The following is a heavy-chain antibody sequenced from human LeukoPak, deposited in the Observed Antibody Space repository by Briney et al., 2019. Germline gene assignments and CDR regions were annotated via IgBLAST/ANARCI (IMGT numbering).Heavy chain of an antibody. CDR2: ISYDGSNE. CDR3: ARDNNGDH. Sequence: PGRSLRLSCAASGFSLSYYTMYWVRRAPGKGLEWVAVISYDGSNENYADSVKGRFTISRDTSKNTLYLQMNSLRAEDTAVYYCARDNNGDHWGQGALVTVSS. J-gene: IGHJ4*02. CDR1: GFSLSYYT. V-gene: IGHV3-30*04. D-gene: IGHD1/OR15-1a*01.